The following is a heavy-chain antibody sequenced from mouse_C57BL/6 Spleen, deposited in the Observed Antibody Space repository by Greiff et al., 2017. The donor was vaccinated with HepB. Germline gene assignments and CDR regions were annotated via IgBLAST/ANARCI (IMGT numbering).Heavy chain of an antibody. Sequence: VQLQQPGTELVKPGASVKLSCKASGYTFTSYWMHWVKQRPGQGLEWIGNINPCNGGTNYNEKFKSKATLTVDKSSSTAYMQLSSLTSEDAAVYYCARAGGYYGNDFGYWGQGTTLTVSS. CDR2: INPCNGGT. CDR3: ARAGGYYGNDFGY. J-gene: IGHJ2*01. CDR1: GYTFTSYW. D-gene: IGHD2-1*01. V-gene: IGHV1-53*01.